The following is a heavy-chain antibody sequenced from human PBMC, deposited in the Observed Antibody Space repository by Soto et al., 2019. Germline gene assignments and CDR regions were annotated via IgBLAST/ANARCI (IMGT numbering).Heavy chain of an antibody. CDR1: GNTFSGYY. V-gene: IGHV1-2*02. CDR3: ARADSGGNTPMS. D-gene: IGHD2-15*01. CDR2: INANSGDT. J-gene: IGHJ4*02. Sequence: QVLVVQSGAEVRKPGASVKVSCKASGNTFSGYYIQWVRQAPGQGLEWMGWINANSGDTNYAQKFQGRVTMTRDTSINTAYMELTRLTSDDTAVYYCARADSGGNTPMSWGPGTLVTVSS.